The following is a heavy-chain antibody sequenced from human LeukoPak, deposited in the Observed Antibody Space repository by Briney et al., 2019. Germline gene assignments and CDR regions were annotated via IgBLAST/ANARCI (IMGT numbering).Heavy chain of an antibody. Sequence: ASETLSLTCTVSGDSINSYYWSWIRQPAGKGLEWIGRIYASGSTNYNPSLKSRVTMSVDTSKDQFSLKLSSVTAADTAVYYCARRGDYLDSWGQGTLVTVSS. CDR2: IYASGST. J-gene: IGHJ4*02. CDR3: ARRGDYLDS. CDR1: GDSINSYY. D-gene: IGHD4-17*01. V-gene: IGHV4-4*07.